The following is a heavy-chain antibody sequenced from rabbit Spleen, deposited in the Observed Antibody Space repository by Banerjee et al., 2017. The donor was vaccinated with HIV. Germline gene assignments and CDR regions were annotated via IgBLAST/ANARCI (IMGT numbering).Heavy chain of an antibody. V-gene: IGHV1S43*01. CDR2: IYTSSGST. J-gene: IGHJ4*01. CDR1: GFSFSSSYD. CDR3: ARGNYYAYGYAGYAQNYLNL. Sequence: QEQLVESRGGLVKPGASLTLTCTASGFSFSSSYDMCWVRQAPGKGLELIACIYTSSGSTWYASWVNGRFTISRSTSLKTVDLKMTSLTAADTATYFCARGNYYAYGYAGYAQNYLNLWGPGTLVTVS. D-gene: IGHD6-1*01.